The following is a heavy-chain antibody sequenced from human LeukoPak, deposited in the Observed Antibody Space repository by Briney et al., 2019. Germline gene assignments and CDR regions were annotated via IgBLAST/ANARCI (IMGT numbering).Heavy chain of an antibody. CDR3: ARHGSGYSYGYFDY. Sequence: ASVKVSCKASGGTFSSYAISWVRQAPGQGLEWMGGIIPIFGTANYAQKFQGRVTITADESTSTAYMELSSLRSEDTAVYYCARHGSGYSYGYFDYWGQGTLVTVSS. V-gene: IGHV1-69*13. J-gene: IGHJ4*02. CDR2: IIPIFGTA. CDR1: GGTFSSYA. D-gene: IGHD5-18*01.